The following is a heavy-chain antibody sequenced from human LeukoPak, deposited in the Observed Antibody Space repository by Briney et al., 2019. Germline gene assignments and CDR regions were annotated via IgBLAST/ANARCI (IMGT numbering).Heavy chain of an antibody. CDR3: AKADGGYCSGGSCYGQSVNY. D-gene: IGHD2-15*01. J-gene: IGHJ4*02. V-gene: IGHV3-30*18. CDR2: ISYDGSNK. CDR1: GFTFSSYG. Sequence: GRSLRLSCAASGFTFSSYGMHWVRQAPGKGLEWVAVISYDGSNKYYADSVKGRFTISRDSSKNTLYLQMNSLRAEDTAVYYCAKADGGYCSGGSCYGQSVNYWGQGTLVTVSS.